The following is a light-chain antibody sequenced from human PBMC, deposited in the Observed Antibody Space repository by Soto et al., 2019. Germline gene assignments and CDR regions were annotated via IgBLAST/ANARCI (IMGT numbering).Light chain of an antibody. V-gene: IGLV2-8*01. Sequence: QSVLTQPPSASGSPGQSVTISCTGTSSDVGGYNYVSWYQQHPGKAPKLMIYEVSKRPSGVPDRFSGSKSGNTASLTVSGLQAEDEADYHCSSYAGSIYVFGTGTKLTVL. J-gene: IGLJ1*01. CDR2: EVS. CDR3: SSYAGSIYV. CDR1: SSDVGGYNY.